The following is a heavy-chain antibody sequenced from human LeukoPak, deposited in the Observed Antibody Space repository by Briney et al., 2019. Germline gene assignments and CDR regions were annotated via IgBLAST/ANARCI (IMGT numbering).Heavy chain of an antibody. D-gene: IGHD2-15*01. V-gene: IGHV4-31*03. CDR1: GGSISSGGYY. J-gene: IGHJ5*02. CDR2: IYYSGST. CDR3: ARAGPGYCSGGSCYWFDP. Sequence: SQTLSLTCTVSGGSISSGGYYWSWIRQHPGKGLEWIVYIYYSGSTYYNPSLKSRVTISVDTSKNQFSLKLSSVTAADTAVYYCARAGPGYCSGGSCYWFDPWGQGTLVTVSS.